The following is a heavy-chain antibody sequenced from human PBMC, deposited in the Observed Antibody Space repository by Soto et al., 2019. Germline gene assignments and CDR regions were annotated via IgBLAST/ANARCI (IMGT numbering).Heavy chain of an antibody. J-gene: IGHJ4*02. CDR3: AAVSYSSGWYYDY. CDR2: IVVGSGNT. V-gene: IGHV1-58*01. D-gene: IGHD6-19*01. CDR1: GFTFTSSA. Sequence: SVKVSCKASGFTFTSSAVQWVRQARGQRLEWIGWIVVGSGNTNYARKFQERVTITRDMSTSTAYMELSSLRSEDTAVYYCAAVSYSSGWYYDYWGQGTLVTVSS.